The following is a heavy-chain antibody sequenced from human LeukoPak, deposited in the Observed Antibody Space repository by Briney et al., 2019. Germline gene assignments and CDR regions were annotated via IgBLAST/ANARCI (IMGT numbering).Heavy chain of an antibody. CDR3: ARGVTYYDFWSGYYRGAYFDY. CDR2: IKQDGSEK. D-gene: IGHD3-3*01. Sequence: GGSLRLSCAASGFTFSSYWMSWVRQAPGKGLEWVANIKQDGSEKYYVDSVKGRFTISRDNAKNSLYLRMNSLRAEDTAVYYCARGVTYYDFWSGYYRGAYFDYWGQGTLVTVSS. V-gene: IGHV3-7*01. CDR1: GFTFSSYW. J-gene: IGHJ4*02.